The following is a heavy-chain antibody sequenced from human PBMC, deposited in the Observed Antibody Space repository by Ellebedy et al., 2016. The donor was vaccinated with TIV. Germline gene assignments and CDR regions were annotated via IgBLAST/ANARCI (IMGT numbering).Heavy chain of an antibody. CDR2: ISSSSSTI. J-gene: IGHJ4*02. CDR3: ARGLDSSGYGY. V-gene: IGHV3-48*01. CDR1: GFTFSSYS. Sequence: GESLKISCAASGFTFSSYSMNWVRQAPGKGLEWVSYISSSSSTIYYADSVKGRFTISRDNAKNSLYLQMNSLRAEDTAVYYCARGLDSSGYGYWGQGTLVTVSS. D-gene: IGHD3-22*01.